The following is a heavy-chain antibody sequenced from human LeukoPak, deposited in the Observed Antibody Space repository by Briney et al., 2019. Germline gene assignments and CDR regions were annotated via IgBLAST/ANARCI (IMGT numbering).Heavy chain of an antibody. CDR2: IYWDEDK. V-gene: IGHV2-5*02. CDR3: ARSPYYDVLTGSRGTFDF. D-gene: IGHD3-9*01. CDR1: GFSFSTSGVG. J-gene: IGHJ4*02. Sequence: ESGPTLVKXTQTLTLTCTFSGFSFSTSGVGVGWIRQPPGEALEWLAVIYWDEDKRYRPSLKSRLTITKDTSKNQVVLTMTNMDPVDTATYYCARSPYYDVLTGSRGTFDFWGRGILVTVSS.